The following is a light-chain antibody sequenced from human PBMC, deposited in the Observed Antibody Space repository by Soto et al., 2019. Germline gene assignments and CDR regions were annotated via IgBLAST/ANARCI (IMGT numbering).Light chain of an antibody. J-gene: IGKJ2*01. Sequence: EIVVTQSPGTLSLSPWERATLSCMASQSVSSTYIAWYQQNPGQAPRLLIYGASSRATGIPDRFSGSGSGTDFTLTISRLEPEDLAVYFCQQYVRSPPFTFGQGPKVEIK. CDR2: GAS. CDR3: QQYVRSPPFT. CDR1: QSVSSTY. V-gene: IGKV3-20*01.